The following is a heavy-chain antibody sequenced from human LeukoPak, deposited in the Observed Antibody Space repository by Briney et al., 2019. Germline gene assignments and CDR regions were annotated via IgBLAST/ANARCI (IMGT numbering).Heavy chain of an antibody. D-gene: IGHD1-26*01. Sequence: GGSLRLSCATSGLTFTRYAMSWVRQAPGKGLEWVSTISGSGGSTYFAASVKGRFTISRDNSKNTLYLQMNSLRAEDTAVYYCAKDHRGSYSPFDYWGQGTLVTVSS. CDR3: AKDHRGSYSPFDY. CDR1: GLTFTRYA. V-gene: IGHV3-23*01. CDR2: ISGSGGST. J-gene: IGHJ4*02.